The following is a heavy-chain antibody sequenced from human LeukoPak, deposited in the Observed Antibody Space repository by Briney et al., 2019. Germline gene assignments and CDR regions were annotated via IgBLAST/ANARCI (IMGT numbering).Heavy chain of an antibody. CDR3: ARYTTGHGFDF. J-gene: IGHJ4*02. Sequence: PGRSLRLSCAASGSTFSSNGMHWVRQAPGKGLEWVAYIWYDGSDEDYADSVKGRFTISRDNSKNTLYLQMNSLRAEDTAVYYCARYTTGHGFDFWGQGTLVTVSS. D-gene: IGHD6-19*01. V-gene: IGHV3-33*08. CDR2: IWYDGSDE. CDR1: GSTFSSNG.